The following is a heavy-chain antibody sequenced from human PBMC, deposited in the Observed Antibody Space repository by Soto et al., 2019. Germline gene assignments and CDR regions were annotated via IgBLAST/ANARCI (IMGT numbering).Heavy chain of an antibody. CDR3: ASGSNYYGSGSYSFGGR. Sequence: SETLSLTCTVSGGSISSYYWSWIRQPPGKGLEKIAYIYYSGSTNYNPSLKSRVTISVDTSKNQFSLGLSSVTAAGTAVYYCASGSNYYGSGSYSFGGRWGQGTLVTVS. CDR2: IYYSGST. J-gene: IGHJ4*02. CDR1: GGSISSYY. V-gene: IGHV4-59*12. D-gene: IGHD3-10*01.